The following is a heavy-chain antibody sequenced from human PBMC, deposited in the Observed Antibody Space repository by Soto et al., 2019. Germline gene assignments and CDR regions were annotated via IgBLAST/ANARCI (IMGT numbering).Heavy chain of an antibody. CDR1: GFIFKNFG. J-gene: IGHJ4*01. CDR2: IWYDGSQE. Sequence: QVQLVESGGGVVQPGRSLTLSCTATGFIFKNFGMNWVRQAPGKGLQWVSLIWYDGSQEYYADSVKGRFTISRDNSKNTLYLQMNSLRDEDTAFYYCEAANYDASGFYGNFWGHGTLVTVSS. CDR3: EAANYDASGFYGNF. V-gene: IGHV3-33*01. D-gene: IGHD3-22*01.